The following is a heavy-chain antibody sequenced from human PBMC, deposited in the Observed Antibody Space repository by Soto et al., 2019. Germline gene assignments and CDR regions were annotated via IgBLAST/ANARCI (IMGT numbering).Heavy chain of an antibody. CDR2: ISGSDSST. CDR1: GFTFSSYA. Sequence: EVQLLESGGGLVQPGGSLRLSCAASGFTFSSYAMNWVRQAPGQGLEWVSVISGSDSSTYYEDSVKGRFTISRDNSKNTLYVQMNSLRAEDTAVYYCAKAIRGYNAPLDRWGQGTRVTVSS. CDR3: AKAIRGYNAPLDR. D-gene: IGHD5-12*01. V-gene: IGHV3-23*01. J-gene: IGHJ5*02.